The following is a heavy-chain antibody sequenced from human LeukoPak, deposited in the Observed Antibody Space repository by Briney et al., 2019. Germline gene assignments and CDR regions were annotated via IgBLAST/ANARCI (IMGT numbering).Heavy chain of an antibody. CDR3: TPLRSGYSYD. D-gene: IGHD3-3*01. Sequence: ASVKVSRKASGYTFTGYYMQWVRQAPGQGLEWMGWINPNSGGTNYAQKFQGRVTMTRDTSISTAYMELSRLRSDDTAVYYCTPLRSGYSYDWGQGTLVTVSS. CDR1: GYTFTGYY. J-gene: IGHJ4*02. CDR2: INPNSGGT. V-gene: IGHV1-2*02.